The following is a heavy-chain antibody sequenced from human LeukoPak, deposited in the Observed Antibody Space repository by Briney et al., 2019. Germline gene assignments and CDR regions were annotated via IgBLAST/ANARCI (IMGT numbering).Heavy chain of an antibody. V-gene: IGHV3-23*01. Sequence: GGSLRLSCAASGFTFSSYAMSWVRQAPGKGLEWVSAISGSGGSTYYADSVKGRFTISRDNSKNTLYLQMNSLRAEDTAVYYCARALGYCSGGSCPIYYYGMDVWGQGTTVTVSS. J-gene: IGHJ6*02. D-gene: IGHD2-15*01. CDR2: ISGSGGST. CDR1: GFTFSSYA. CDR3: ARALGYCSGGSCPIYYYGMDV.